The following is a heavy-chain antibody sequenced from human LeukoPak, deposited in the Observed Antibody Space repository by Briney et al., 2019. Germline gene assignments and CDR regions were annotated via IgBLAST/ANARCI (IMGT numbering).Heavy chain of an antibody. CDR2: VDHTGST. CDR3: ARGRVSSSTWYSTYYYYFYMDV. V-gene: IGHV4-59*01. Sequence: KASETLSLTCSVSDASITMYYWTWIRQPPGKGLEWIGYVDHTGSTNFNPSLNGRVSISRDTTNNLFSLRLRSVTAADTAVYFCARGRVSSSTWYSTYYYYFYMDVWGKGTTVTVSS. D-gene: IGHD1-1*01. CDR1: DASITMYY. J-gene: IGHJ6*03.